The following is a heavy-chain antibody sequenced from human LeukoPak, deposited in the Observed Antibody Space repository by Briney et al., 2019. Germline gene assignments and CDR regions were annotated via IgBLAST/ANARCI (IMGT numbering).Heavy chain of an antibody. V-gene: IGHV3-7*01. D-gene: IGHD2-15*01. CDR1: GFTFSTYW. Sequence: PGGSLRLSCAASGFTFSTYWMSWVRQAPGKGLEWVANIKQDGSEKYYADSVKGRFTISRDNSKNTLYLQMNSLRVEDTAVYYCAKAFTARWSFDYWGQGTLVTVSS. CDR2: IKQDGSEK. J-gene: IGHJ4*02. CDR3: AKAFTARWSFDY.